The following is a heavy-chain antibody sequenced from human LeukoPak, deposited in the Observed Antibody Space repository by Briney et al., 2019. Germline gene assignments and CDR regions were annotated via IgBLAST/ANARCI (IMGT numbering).Heavy chain of an antibody. V-gene: IGHV4-38-2*02. CDR1: GFSISADFY. Sequence: PSETLSLTCSVSGFSISADFYWGWIRQSPGQGLEWIGSVLHSGSSHYNPSLKSRVTISVDTSKNQFSLKLSSVTAADTAVYYCARGSGITMIVVVKFYFDYWGQGTLVTVSS. D-gene: IGHD3-22*01. J-gene: IGHJ4*02. CDR2: VLHSGSS. CDR3: ARGSGITMIVVVKFYFDY.